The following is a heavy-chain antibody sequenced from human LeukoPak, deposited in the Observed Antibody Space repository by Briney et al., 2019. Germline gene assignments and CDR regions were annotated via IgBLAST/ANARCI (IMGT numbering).Heavy chain of an antibody. D-gene: IGHD4-11*01. Sequence: PGGFLRLSCAASGFTFHNNGMGWVRQAPGKGLEWVSAISGSSRSTYHAESVKGRFTISRDNSKNTLFLQMNSLRAEVTAVYYCGKDSRPSVTTFRSRWTDSWGQGTLVTVSS. CDR2: ISGSSRST. CDR1: GFTFHNNG. J-gene: IGHJ4*02. V-gene: IGHV3-23*01. CDR3: GKDSRPSVTTFRSRWTDS.